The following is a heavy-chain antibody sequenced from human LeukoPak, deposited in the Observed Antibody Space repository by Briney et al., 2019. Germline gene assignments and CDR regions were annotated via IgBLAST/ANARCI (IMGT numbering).Heavy chain of an antibody. V-gene: IGHV3-9*03. CDR1: GFIFHDFA. CDR2: ITWNSGTI. J-gene: IGHJ4*02. CDR3: ARENSGSHAFDY. D-gene: IGHD1-26*01. Sequence: PGGSLRLSCAASGFIFHDFAMHWVRHTPGKGLEWVSGITWNSGTIAYADSVKGRFTISRDNAKNSLYLQMNSLRVEDMAFYYCARENSGSHAFDYWGQGTLVTVSS.